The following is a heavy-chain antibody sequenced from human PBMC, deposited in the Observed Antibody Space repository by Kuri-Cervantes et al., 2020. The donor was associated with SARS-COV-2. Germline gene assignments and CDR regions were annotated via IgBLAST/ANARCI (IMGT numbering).Heavy chain of an antibody. J-gene: IGHJ6*02. CDR1: GGSISSGSYY. CDR3: ARGASSSWFIYYYYYGMDV. V-gene: IGHV4-61*02. CDR2: IYTSGST. Sequence: SCTVSGGSISSGSYYWSWIRQPAGKGLEWIGRIYTSGSTNYNPSLKSRVTISVDTSKNQFSLKLSSVTAADTAVYYCARGASSSWFIYYYYYGMDVWGQGTTVTVSS. D-gene: IGHD6-13*01.